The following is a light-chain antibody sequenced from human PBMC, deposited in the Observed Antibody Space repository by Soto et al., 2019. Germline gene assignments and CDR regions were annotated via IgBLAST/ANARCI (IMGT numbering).Light chain of an antibody. CDR2: QDS. Sequence: SYELTQPPSVSVSPGQTASITCSGDKLGDKYACWYQQKPGQSPVLVIYQDSKRTSGIPERFSGSNSGNTATLTISGTQAMDEADYYCQAWDSSTVFGTGTKLTVL. J-gene: IGLJ1*01. CDR3: QAWDSSTV. CDR1: KLGDKY. V-gene: IGLV3-1*01.